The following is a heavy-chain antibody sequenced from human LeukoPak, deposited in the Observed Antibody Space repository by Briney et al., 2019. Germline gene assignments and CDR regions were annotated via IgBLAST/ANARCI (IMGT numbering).Heavy chain of an antibody. J-gene: IGHJ6*03. CDR1: GGSISSYY. Sequence: SETLSLTCTVSGGSISSYYWSWIRQPPGKGLEWIGSIYYSGSTYYNPSLKSRVTISVDTSRIQFSLKLSSVTAADTAVYYCARVVPGANPLNYYYYYYMDVWGKGTTVTVSS. V-gene: IGHV4-59*12. CDR2: IYYSGST. CDR3: ARVVPGANPLNYYYYYYMDV. D-gene: IGHD2-2*01.